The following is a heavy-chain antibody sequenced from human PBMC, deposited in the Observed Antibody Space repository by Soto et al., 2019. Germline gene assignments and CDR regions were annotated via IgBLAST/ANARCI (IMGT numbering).Heavy chain of an antibody. CDR3: ARMAEGAYVDTAMVGDY. V-gene: IGHV1-18*01. CDR2: ISAYNGNT. J-gene: IGHJ4*02. D-gene: IGHD5-18*01. CDR1: GYTFTSYG. Sequence: QVQLVQSGAEVKKPGASVKVSCKASGYTFTSYGISWVRQAPGQGLEWMGWISAYNGNTNYAQKLQGRVTMTTDTSTSTAYMELRGLRSDDTAVYYWARMAEGAYVDTAMVGDYWGQGTLVTVSS.